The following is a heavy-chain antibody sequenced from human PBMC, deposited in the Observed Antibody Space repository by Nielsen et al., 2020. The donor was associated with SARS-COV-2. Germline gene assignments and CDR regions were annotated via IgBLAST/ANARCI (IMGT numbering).Heavy chain of an antibody. CDR2: IYPSDSDV. J-gene: IGHJ4*02. CDR1: GYDFSNFW. CDR3: ARAIVGASSLQY. V-gene: IGHV5-51*01. Sequence: GESLKISCTGSGYDFSNFWIVWVRQRPGKGLEWVGIIYPSDSDVRYSPSFQGRVTISADTFINTAYLKWRSVEASDSAMYYCARAIVGASSLQYWGQGTLVTVSS. D-gene: IGHD1-26*01.